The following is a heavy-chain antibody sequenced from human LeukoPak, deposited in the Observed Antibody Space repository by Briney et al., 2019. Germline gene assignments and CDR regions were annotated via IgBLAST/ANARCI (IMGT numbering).Heavy chain of an antibody. V-gene: IGHV4-4*09. CDR1: GVSMSAYQ. D-gene: IGHD2-21*01. CDR3: ATSNDAKIAPFDH. Sequence: SETLSLTCTVSGVSMSAYQWSWVRQSPEKGLEWIGCINTKGETSYNPSLKSRVTTSVDTSKSQFSLRLTSVTAADTAVYYCATSNDAKIAPFDHWGQGAPVTVFS. J-gene: IGHJ4*02. CDR2: INTKGET.